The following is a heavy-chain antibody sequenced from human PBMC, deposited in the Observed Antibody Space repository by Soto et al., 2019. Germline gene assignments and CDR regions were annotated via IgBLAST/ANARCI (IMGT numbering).Heavy chain of an antibody. V-gene: IGHV2-5*02. D-gene: IGHD6-19*01. J-gene: IGHJ3*02. CDR3: AHNPPQDSGAFDI. Sequence: SGPTLVDPTHALTLTCTFSGFSLRTAGGGVGWIRQPPGKALEWLALLYCDDDNRYNPSLKSRLTLTKDTSKSQVVLTLTNVDPADTGTYYCAHNPPQDSGAFDIWGQGTMVTVSS. CDR1: GFSLRTAGGG. CDR2: LYCDDDN.